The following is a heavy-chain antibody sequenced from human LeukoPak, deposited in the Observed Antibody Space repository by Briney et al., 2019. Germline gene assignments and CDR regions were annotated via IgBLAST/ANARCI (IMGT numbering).Heavy chain of an antibody. CDR2: IWYDRSNK. CDR3: ARAGYCSSTSCFSWAFDI. Sequence: RGSLRLSCAASGFTFSSYGMHWVRQAPGKGLEWVAVIWYDRSNKYYADSVKGRFTISRDNSKNTLYLQMNSLRAEDTAVYYCARAGYCSSTSCFSWAFDIWGQGTMVTVSS. J-gene: IGHJ3*02. V-gene: IGHV3-33*01. CDR1: GFTFSSYG. D-gene: IGHD2-2*03.